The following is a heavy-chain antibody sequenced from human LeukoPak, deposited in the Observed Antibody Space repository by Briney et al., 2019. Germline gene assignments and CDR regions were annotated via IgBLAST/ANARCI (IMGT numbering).Heavy chain of an antibody. Sequence: SETLSLTCTVSAGSISNYYWSWIRQPPGKGLEWIGYIYYSGSTNYNPSLKSRVTMSVDTSKNQFSLKLSSVTAADTAVYYCAGDVVAAAGTWDYWGQGTLVTVSS. CDR2: IYYSGST. V-gene: IGHV4-59*12. CDR1: AGSISNYY. J-gene: IGHJ4*02. D-gene: IGHD6-13*01. CDR3: AGDVVAAAGTWDY.